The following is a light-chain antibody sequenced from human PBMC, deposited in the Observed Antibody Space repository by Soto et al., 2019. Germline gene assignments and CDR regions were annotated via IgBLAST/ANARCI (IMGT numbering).Light chain of an antibody. CDR2: DAS. V-gene: IGKV3-11*01. Sequence: EIVLTQSPATPSLSPGERATLSCRASQSVSSFLAWYQQRPGQAPRLLIYDASHRATGIPARFSGSGSGTDFTLTINSLEPEDLALYYCQQRYNWPRTFGQGTKVEIK. CDR3: QQRYNWPRT. J-gene: IGKJ1*01. CDR1: QSVSSF.